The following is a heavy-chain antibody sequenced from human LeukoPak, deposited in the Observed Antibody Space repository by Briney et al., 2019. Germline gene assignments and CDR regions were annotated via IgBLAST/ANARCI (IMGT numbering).Heavy chain of an antibody. CDR2: INDNGDGT. Sequence: GGSLRLSCAASGFTFSSYAMSWVRQAPGKGLKWVSTINDNGDGTYYADSVKGRFTISRDNSYNTVSLQMNSLRAEDTAVYYCARYKLYHGAFDIWGQGTMVTVSS. J-gene: IGHJ3*02. CDR3: ARYKLYHGAFDI. V-gene: IGHV3-23*01. CDR1: GFTFSSYA. D-gene: IGHD1-14*01.